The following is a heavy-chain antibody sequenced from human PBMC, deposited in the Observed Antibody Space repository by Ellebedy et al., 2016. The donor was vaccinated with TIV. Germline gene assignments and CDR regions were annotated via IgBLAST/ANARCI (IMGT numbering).Heavy chain of an antibody. CDR3: AKGRGGGSDSSAPRYYFDY. CDR2: ISNTGSRT. V-gene: IGHV3-23*01. D-gene: IGHD3-22*01. J-gene: IGHJ4*02. Sequence: PGGSLRLSCAASGFTFSSYAMSWVRQAPGKGLEWVSPISNTGSRTYYADSVEGRFIISRDNSKKTLYLQMNSRRADDTAVYYSAKGRGGGSDSSAPRYYFDYWGLGTLVTVSS. CDR1: GFTFSSYA.